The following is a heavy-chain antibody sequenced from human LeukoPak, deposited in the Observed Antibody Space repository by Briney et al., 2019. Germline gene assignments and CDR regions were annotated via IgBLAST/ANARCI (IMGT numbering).Heavy chain of an antibody. CDR1: GGSISSSSYY. CDR2: IYYSGST. D-gene: IGHD5-12*01. Sequence: SETLSLTCTVSGGSISSSSYYWGWIRQPPGKGLEWIGSIYYSGSTYYNPSLKSRVTISVDTSKNQFSLKLSSVTAADTAVYYCARDDDYSSFDYWGQGTLATVSS. V-gene: IGHV4-39*07. CDR3: ARDDDYSSFDY. J-gene: IGHJ4*02.